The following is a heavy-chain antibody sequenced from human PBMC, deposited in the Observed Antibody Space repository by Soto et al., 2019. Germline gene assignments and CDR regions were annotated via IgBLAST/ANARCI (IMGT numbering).Heavy chain of an antibody. CDR2: INASSGNT. J-gene: IGHJ4*02. CDR1: GYTFTSYG. CDR3: ARVYSYGSPVIDY. Sequence: GASVKVSCKASGYTFTSYGLHWVRQAPGQGLEWMGWINASSGNTKYAQKFQGRVTMTRDTSTSTVYMELSSLRSEDTAVYYCARVYSYGSPVIDYWGQGTLVTVSS. V-gene: IGHV1-3*01. D-gene: IGHD5-18*01.